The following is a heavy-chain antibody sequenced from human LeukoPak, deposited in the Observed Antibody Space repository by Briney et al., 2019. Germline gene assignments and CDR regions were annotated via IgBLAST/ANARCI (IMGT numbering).Heavy chain of an antibody. V-gene: IGHV3-74*01. CDR1: GFTFTSYW. D-gene: IGHD6-19*01. J-gene: IGHJ4*02. Sequence: GGSPRLSCAASGFTFTSYWMHWVRQAPGKGLVWVSRINNDGSTTAYADSVKGRFTISRDNAKNTLYLQMNSLRAEDTAVYYCARTYSSFDYWGQGTLVTVSS. CDR3: ARTYSSFDY. CDR2: INNDGSTT.